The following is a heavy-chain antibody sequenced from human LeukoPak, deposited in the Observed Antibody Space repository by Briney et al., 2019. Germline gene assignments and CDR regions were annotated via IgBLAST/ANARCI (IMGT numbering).Heavy chain of an antibody. J-gene: IGHJ4*02. CDR1: GGSFSGYY. Sequence: SETLSLTCAVYGGSFSGYYWSWIRQPPGKGLEWIGEINHSGSTNYNPSLKSRVTISVDTSKNQFSLKLSSVTAADTAVYYCARVDYDSSGYYGGKIDYWGQGTLVTVSS. CDR2: INHSGST. V-gene: IGHV4-34*01. D-gene: IGHD3-22*01. CDR3: ARVDYDSSGYYGGKIDY.